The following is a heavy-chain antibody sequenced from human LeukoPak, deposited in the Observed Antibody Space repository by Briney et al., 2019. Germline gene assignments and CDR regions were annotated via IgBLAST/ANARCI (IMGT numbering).Heavy chain of an antibody. CDR3: ARGLAGTDYYYYMDV. CDR1: GVTFGSNW. Sequence: GGSLRLSCAASGVTFGSNWMSWVRQAPGKGLEWVSVIYSGGSTYYADSVKGRFTISRDNSKNTLYLQMNSLRAEDTAVYYCARGLAGTDYYYYMDVWGKGTTVTVSS. V-gene: IGHV3-53*01. D-gene: IGHD6-13*01. CDR2: IYSGGST. J-gene: IGHJ6*03.